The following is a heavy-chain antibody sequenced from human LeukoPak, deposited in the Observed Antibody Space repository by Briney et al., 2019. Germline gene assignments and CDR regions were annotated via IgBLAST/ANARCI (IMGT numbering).Heavy chain of an antibody. CDR2: IWYDGSKE. V-gene: IGHV3-33*02. Sequence: GGSLRLSCAASGFTFRNYGMHWVPEAPGEGLEWGAVIWYDGSKENYADSAKGRFTISRENSKNKMFLQRNSLRSEGTAVYYCARQESGGSVDYWGKETLVPVSS. CDR1: GFTFRNYG. J-gene: IGHJ4*02. CDR3: ARQESGGSVDY. D-gene: IGHD5-12*01.